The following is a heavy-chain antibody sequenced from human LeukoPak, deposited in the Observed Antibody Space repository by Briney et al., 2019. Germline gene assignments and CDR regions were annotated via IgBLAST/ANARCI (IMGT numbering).Heavy chain of an antibody. CDR3: ARDHPVGAVAWWFDP. Sequence: GASVKVSCKASGYSFTSHYMHWVRQAPGQGLEWLGLINPSGSSTLYAQKFQGRVTMSRDVSTTTDYMELSSLRSEDTAVYYCARDHPVGAVAWWFDPWGQGTLVTVSS. CDR2: INPSGSST. V-gene: IGHV1-46*01. CDR1: GYSFTSHY. J-gene: IGHJ5*02. D-gene: IGHD1-26*01.